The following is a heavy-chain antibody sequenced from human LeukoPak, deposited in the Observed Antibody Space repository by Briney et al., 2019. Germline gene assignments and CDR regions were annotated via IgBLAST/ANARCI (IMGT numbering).Heavy chain of an antibody. D-gene: IGHD2-15*01. J-gene: IGHJ4*02. CDR2: ISGGGDNT. CDR3: ARDYCSGGRCYSVDY. Sequence: GGSLRLSCAVSGFTFSSYAMSWVRQAPGKGLEWVSGISGGGDNTYYADYADSVKGRFTISRDNSKNTLYLQMITLRAEDTAVYYCARDYCSGGRCYSVDYWGQGTLVTVSS. CDR1: GFTFSSYA. V-gene: IGHV3-23*01.